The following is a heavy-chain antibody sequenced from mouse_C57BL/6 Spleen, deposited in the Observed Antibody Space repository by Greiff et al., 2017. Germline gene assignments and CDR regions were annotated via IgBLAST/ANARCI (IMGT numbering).Heavy chain of an antibody. V-gene: IGHV5-6*02. D-gene: IGHD2-4*01. CDR1: GFTFSSYG. Sequence: EVKLVESGGDLVKPGGSLKLSCAASGFTFSSYGMSWVRQTPDKRLEWVATISSGGSYTYYPCSVKGRFTISRDNAKNTLFLQMSSLKSEDTAMYYCARGGLRGDFDYWGQGTTLTVSS. CDR3: ARGGLRGDFDY. CDR2: ISSGGSYT. J-gene: IGHJ2*01.